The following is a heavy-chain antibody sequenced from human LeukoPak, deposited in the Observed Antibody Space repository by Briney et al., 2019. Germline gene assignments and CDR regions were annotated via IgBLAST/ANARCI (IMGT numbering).Heavy chain of an antibody. Sequence: GGSLRLSCAASGFTFSSYAMSWVRQAPGKGLEWVSAISGGGGSTYYADSVKGQFTISRDNSKNTLYLQMNSLRIEDAAVYYCARGLAVTGGGYEFGYWGQGTLVTVSS. J-gene: IGHJ4*02. CDR3: ARGLAVTGGGYEFGY. D-gene: IGHD6-19*01. CDR1: GFTFSSYA. V-gene: IGHV3-23*01. CDR2: ISGGGGST.